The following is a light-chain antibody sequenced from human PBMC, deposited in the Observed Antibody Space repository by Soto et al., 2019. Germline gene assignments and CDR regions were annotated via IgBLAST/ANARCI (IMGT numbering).Light chain of an antibody. Sequence: EIVLTQSPATLSLSPGERATLSCRASQSVSSYLAWYQQKPGQAPRLLIYDASNRTTGIPARFSGSGSGTDFTLTISILEPEDFAVYYCQHRSNWPLTFGAGTKVEIK. CDR2: DAS. CDR1: QSVSSY. J-gene: IGKJ4*01. V-gene: IGKV3-11*01. CDR3: QHRSNWPLT.